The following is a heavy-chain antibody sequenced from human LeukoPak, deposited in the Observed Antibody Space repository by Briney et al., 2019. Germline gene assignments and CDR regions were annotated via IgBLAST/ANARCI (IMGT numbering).Heavy chain of an antibody. CDR3: ARGDYYYDSSDRWDAFDI. V-gene: IGHV1-69*05. Sequence: GSSVKVSCKVSGGTFSSYAISWVRQAPGQGLEWMGGIIPIFGTANYAQKFQGRVTITTDESTSTAYVELSSLRSEGTAVYYCARGDYYYDSSDRWDAFDIWGQGTMVTVSS. D-gene: IGHD3-22*01. J-gene: IGHJ3*02. CDR1: GGTFSSYA. CDR2: IIPIFGTA.